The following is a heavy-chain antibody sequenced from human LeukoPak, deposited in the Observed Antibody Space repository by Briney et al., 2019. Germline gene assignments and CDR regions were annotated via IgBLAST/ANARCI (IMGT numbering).Heavy chain of an antibody. V-gene: IGHV3-21*03. D-gene: IGHD6-19*01. Sequence: GGSLRLSCAASGFDFSTYSIDWVRQAPGKGLEWVSYISSSSSNIYHADSVKGRFTISRDNAKNSLHLQMNSLRAEDTAVYYCARVGGSGWTVDYWGQGTLVTV. CDR2: ISSSSSNI. CDR1: GFDFSTYS. J-gene: IGHJ4*02. CDR3: ARVGGSGWTVDY.